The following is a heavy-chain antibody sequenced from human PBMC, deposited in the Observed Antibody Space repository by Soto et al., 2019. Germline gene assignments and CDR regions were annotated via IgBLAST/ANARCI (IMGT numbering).Heavy chain of an antibody. D-gene: IGHD3-10*01. CDR2: VSYDGDNK. J-gene: IGHJ6*02. Sequence: GGSLRLSCVASGFTFSNYGMHWVRQAPGKGLEWVAVVSYDGDNKYYADSVKGRFTISRDNSKNTLYLQMNSLRPEDTAVYSCAKAPGSRLPGYYYRMDVWGQGTAVTVSS. CDR3: AKAPGSRLPGYYYRMDV. CDR1: GFTFSNYG. V-gene: IGHV3-30*18.